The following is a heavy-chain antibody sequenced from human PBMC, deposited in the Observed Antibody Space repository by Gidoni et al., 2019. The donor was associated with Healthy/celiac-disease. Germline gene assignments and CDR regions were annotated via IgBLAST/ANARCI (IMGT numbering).Heavy chain of an antibody. Sequence: QVQLQQWGAGLLKPSETLSLTGAVYGGSFSGYYWSWIRQPPGKGLELIGEIKHSGSTNYNPSLQVRVTISVDTSKNQFSRKLSSVTAAGTAVYYCARRRGTDTSGWFDPWGQGTLVTVSS. CDR3: ARRRGTDTSGWFDP. CDR1: GGSFSGYY. J-gene: IGHJ5*02. CDR2: IKHSGST. V-gene: IGHV4-34*01. D-gene: IGHD1-1*01.